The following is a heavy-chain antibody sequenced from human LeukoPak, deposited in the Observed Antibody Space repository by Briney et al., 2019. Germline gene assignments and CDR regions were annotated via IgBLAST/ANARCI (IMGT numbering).Heavy chain of an antibody. CDR1: GGFFSGYY. CDR2: INHSGST. J-gene: IGHJ6*03. Sequence: PSETLSLTCAVYGGFFSGYYWSWIRQPPGKGLEWIGEINHSGSTNYNPSLKSRVTISVDTSKNQCSLNLSSVTAADTAVYYCARGRGYSYGRYYMDVWGKGTTVTVSS. CDR3: ARGRGYSYGRYYMDV. D-gene: IGHD5-18*01. V-gene: IGHV4-34*01.